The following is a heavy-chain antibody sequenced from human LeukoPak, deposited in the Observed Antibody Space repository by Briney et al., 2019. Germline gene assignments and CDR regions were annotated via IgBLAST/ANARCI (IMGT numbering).Heavy chain of an antibody. CDR3: AREGVFDSSGYNDALDI. D-gene: IGHD3-22*01. CDR1: GFSVSSKY. Sequence: GGSLRLSCAASGFSVSSKYMSWVRQAPGKGLEWVSVIYSGGNTKYADSVKGRFTISRDNSKNTPYLQMNSLRAEDTAVYYCAREGVFDSSGYNDALDIWGQGTMVTVSS. V-gene: IGHV3-53*01. J-gene: IGHJ3*02. CDR2: IYSGGNT.